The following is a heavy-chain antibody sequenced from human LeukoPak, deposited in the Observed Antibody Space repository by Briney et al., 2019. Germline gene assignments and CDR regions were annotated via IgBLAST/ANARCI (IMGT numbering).Heavy chain of an antibody. Sequence: AETLSLTCAVYGGHFSGYYWSWIRQPPGKGLEWIGEINHSGSNNYNPSLKSRVTLSVDTTKNQSSLQMNSVAPEDTAVYCCVSGRVAGIYAVDSWGQGMMVTVSS. V-gene: IGHV4-34*01. CDR1: GGHFSGYY. CDR3: VSGRVAGIYAVDS. D-gene: IGHD6-19*01. CDR2: INHSGSN. J-gene: IGHJ3*02.